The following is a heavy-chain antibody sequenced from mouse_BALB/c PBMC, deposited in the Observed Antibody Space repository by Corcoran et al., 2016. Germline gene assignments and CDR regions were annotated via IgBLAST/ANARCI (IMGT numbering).Heavy chain of an antibody. Sequence: QIQLVQSGPELKKPGETVKISCKASGYTFTNYGMNWVKQAPGKGLKWMGWINTNTGEPTYADDFKGRFAFSLETSASTAYLQINNLKNEDMATYFCARAPLHYYAMDYWGQGTSGTVSS. D-gene: IGHD6-1*01. CDR2: INTNTGEP. J-gene: IGHJ4*01. CDR1: GYTFTNYG. V-gene: IGHV9-1*02. CDR3: ARAPLHYYAMDY.